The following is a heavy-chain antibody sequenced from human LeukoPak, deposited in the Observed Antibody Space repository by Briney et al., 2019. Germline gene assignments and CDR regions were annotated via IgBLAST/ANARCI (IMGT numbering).Heavy chain of an antibody. CDR1: GFTFSSYA. V-gene: IGHV3-30-3*01. Sequence: GGSLRLSCAASGFTFSSYAMHWVRQAPGKGLEWVADISYDGSNKYYADSVKGRFTISRDNAKNILYLQMNGLRAEDTAVYYCAKGYKYGHYWGQGSLVTVSS. CDR3: AKGYKYGHY. J-gene: IGHJ4*02. D-gene: IGHD5-24*01. CDR2: ISYDGSNK.